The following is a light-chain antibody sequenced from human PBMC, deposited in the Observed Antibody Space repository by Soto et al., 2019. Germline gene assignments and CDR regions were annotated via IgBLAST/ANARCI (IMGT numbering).Light chain of an antibody. Sequence: VLTQSPGTLYLSPGERATLSCRASQSVSRYLVWYQQKPGQAPRLLIYGSSSRASGIPDRFSGSGSGTDFTLTINRLGPKGSAVYYFQQFDTAPYTYGQGTKLAIK. V-gene: IGKV3-20*01. J-gene: IGKJ2*01. CDR3: QQFDTAPYT. CDR2: GSS. CDR1: QSVSRY.